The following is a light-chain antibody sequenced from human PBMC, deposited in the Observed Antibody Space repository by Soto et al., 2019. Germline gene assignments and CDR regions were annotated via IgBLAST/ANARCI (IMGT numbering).Light chain of an antibody. CDR2: GAS. V-gene: IGKV3-15*01. CDR3: QQYNNWQWT. J-gene: IGKJ1*01. Sequence: EIVMTQSPDTLSVSPGERATLSCRASQSVSSNLAWYQQKPGQAPRLLIYGASTRATGIPARFSGSGSGTEFTLTISSLQSEDFAVYYCQQYNNWQWTFGQGTKVEIK. CDR1: QSVSSN.